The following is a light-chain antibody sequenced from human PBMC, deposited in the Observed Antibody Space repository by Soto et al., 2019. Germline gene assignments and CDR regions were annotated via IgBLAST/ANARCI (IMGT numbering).Light chain of an antibody. Sequence: IMITQSPSTLSVSPGERDTLTCRASQSVSSNLAWYQQKPGQAPRLLIYGASTRATGIPARFSGSGSGTEFTLTISSLQSEDFAVYYCQQYNNWPPTFGQGTKV. V-gene: IGKV3-15*01. J-gene: IGKJ1*01. CDR3: QQYNNWPPT. CDR1: QSVSSN. CDR2: GAS.